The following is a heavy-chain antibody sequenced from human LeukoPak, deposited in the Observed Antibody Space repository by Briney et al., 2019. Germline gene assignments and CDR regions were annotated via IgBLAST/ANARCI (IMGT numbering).Heavy chain of an antibody. CDR2: IYYTKTA. CDR1: GGSISTSGYY. Sequence: SETLSLTCTVSGGSISTSGYYWGWVRQPPGKGLEWIGSIYYTKTAYYNPSLKSRVTISVDTSKIHFSLNLRSVTAADTAVYYCARDCPAYCNGGSCYYYYYMDVWGKGTTVAVSS. D-gene: IGHD2-15*01. V-gene: IGHV4-39*07. CDR3: ARDCPAYCNGGSCYYYYYMDV. J-gene: IGHJ6*03.